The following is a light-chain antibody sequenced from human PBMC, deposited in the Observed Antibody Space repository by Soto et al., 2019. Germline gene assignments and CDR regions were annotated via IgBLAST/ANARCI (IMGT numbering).Light chain of an antibody. J-gene: IGKJ3*01. Sequence: EIVMTQSPATLSVSPGERATLSCRASQSVSSNLAWYQQKPGQAPRLLIYGALSRATGIPDRFSGSGSGTDFTLTISRLEPEDFAVYYCQQYSSSPPFTFGPGTKVDIK. V-gene: IGKV3-20*01. CDR1: QSVSSN. CDR3: QQYSSSPPFT. CDR2: GAL.